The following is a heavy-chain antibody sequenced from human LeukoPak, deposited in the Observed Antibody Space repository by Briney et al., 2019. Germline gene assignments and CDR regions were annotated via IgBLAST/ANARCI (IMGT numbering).Heavy chain of an antibody. J-gene: IGHJ3*02. CDR3: ARGPTWIQLWDAFDI. CDR1: GGTFSSYA. Sequence: SVKVSCKASGGTFSSYAISWVRQAPGQGLEWMGRIIPIFGTANYAQKFQGRVTITTDESTSTAYMELSSLRSEDTAVYYCARGPTWIQLWDAFDIWGQGTMVTVSS. CDR2: IIPIFGTA. D-gene: IGHD5-18*01. V-gene: IGHV1-69*05.